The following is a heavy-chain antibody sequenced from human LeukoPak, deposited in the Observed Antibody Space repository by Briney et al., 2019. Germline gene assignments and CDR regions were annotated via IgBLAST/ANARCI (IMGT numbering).Heavy chain of an antibody. CDR2: IYSGGST. D-gene: IGHD6-13*01. CDR3: ARVRSSSFEIYYFDY. Sequence: GGSLRLSCAASGFTVSSNYMSWVRQAPGKGLEWVSVIYSGGSTYYADSVKGRFTISRDNSKNTLYLQMNSLRAEDTAVYYCARVRSSSFEIYYFDYWGQGTLVTVSS. J-gene: IGHJ4*02. V-gene: IGHV3-53*01. CDR1: GFTVSSNY.